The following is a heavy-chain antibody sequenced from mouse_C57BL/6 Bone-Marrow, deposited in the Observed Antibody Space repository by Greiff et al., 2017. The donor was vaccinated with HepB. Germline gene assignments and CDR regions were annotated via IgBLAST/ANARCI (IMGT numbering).Heavy chain of an antibody. CDR2: INPSTGGT. V-gene: IGHV1-42*01. D-gene: IGHD2-4*01. J-gene: IGHJ2*01. CDR3: ARAVYYDLLDY. Sequence: EVQLQQSGPELVKPGASVKISCKASGYSFTGYYMNWVKQSPEKSLEWIGEINPSTGGTTYNQKFKAKATLTVDKSSSTAYMQRKSLTSEDSAVYYCARAVYYDLLDYWGQGTTLTVSS. CDR1: GYSFTGYY.